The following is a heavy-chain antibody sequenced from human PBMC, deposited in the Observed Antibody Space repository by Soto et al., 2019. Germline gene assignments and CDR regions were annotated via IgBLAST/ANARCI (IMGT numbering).Heavy chain of an antibody. J-gene: IGHJ4*02. Sequence: GGSLRLSCAASGFTFSNYGMHWVRQAPGKGLEWVALISSDGSNKYYADSVKGRFTISRDNSKNTLYLQMNSLRAEDTAVYYCAKDGKTDASADLGGQGSRVTVSS. D-gene: IGHD3-16*01. CDR3: AKDGKTDASADL. CDR1: GFTFSNYG. CDR2: ISSDGSNK. V-gene: IGHV3-30*18.